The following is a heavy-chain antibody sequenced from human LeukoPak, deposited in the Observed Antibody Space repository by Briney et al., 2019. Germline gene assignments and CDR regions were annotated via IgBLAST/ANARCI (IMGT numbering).Heavy chain of an antibody. CDR3: ARGIRSGVWAFDI. D-gene: IGHD7-27*01. J-gene: IGHJ3*02. CDR1: GFTFSTYD. CDR2: ITTTGDT. V-gene: IGHV3-13*04. Sequence: GGSLRLSCAASGFTFSTYDMYWVRQTTGEGLEWVSGITTTGDTYYPGSVKGRFTISRENAKNSLYLQMNSLRAGDTAVYYCARGIRSGVWAFDIWDQGTMVTVSS.